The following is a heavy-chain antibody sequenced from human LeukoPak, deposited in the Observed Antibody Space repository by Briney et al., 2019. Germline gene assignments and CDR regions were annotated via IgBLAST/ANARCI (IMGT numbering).Heavy chain of an antibody. V-gene: IGHV4-39*01. CDR1: GGSISSSSYY. D-gene: IGHD6-13*01. CDR2: IYYSGSI. Sequence: NPSETLSLTCTVSGGSISSSSYYWGWIRQPPGKGLEWIGSIYYSGSIYYNPSLKSRVTISVDTSKNQFSLKLSSVTAADTAVYYCARLGVGAAAGTGTSPPAYYYYYGMDVWGQGTTVTVSS. CDR3: ARLGVGAAAGTGTSPPAYYYYYGMDV. J-gene: IGHJ6*02.